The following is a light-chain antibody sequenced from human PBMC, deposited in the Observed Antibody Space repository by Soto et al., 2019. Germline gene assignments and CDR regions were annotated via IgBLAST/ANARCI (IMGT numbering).Light chain of an antibody. CDR3: HQRSTWPFT. Sequence: EIVLTQSPATLSLSPGERATLSCRASQSISSYLAWYQQKPDQAPRLLIYDASNRATGIPARFSGSGSGTYFTLTISSLEPADFAVYYCHQRSTWPFTFGPGTKVDIK. V-gene: IGKV3-11*01. CDR1: QSISSY. J-gene: IGKJ3*01. CDR2: DAS.